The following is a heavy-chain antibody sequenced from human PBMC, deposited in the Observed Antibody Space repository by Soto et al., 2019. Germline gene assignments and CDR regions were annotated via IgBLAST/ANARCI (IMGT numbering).Heavy chain of an antibody. D-gene: IGHD3-10*01. V-gene: IGHV3-53*01. Sequence: EVQLVESGGGLIQPGGSLRLSCAVSGFTVSNNYMSWVRQAPGKGLEGVSVIYSGGYTAYGDSVKGRFTISRDNSKNTADHKRNILAADTRGGYSCAPRPGGGGYWGQGTLVTVSS. CDR3: APRPGGGGY. CDR1: GFTVSNNY. CDR2: IYSGGYT. J-gene: IGHJ4*02.